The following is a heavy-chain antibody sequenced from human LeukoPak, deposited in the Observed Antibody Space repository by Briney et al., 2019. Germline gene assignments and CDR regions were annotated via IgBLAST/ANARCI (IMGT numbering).Heavy chain of an antibody. J-gene: IGHJ1*01. D-gene: IGHD1-26*01. CDR3: AKDTSVGATFAEYFQH. CDR1: GFTFSSYA. CDR2: ISGSRGST. Sequence: GGSLRLSCAASGFTFSSYAMSWVRQAPGKGLEWVSAISGSRGSTYYADSVKGRFTISRDNSKNTLYLQMNSLRAEDTAVYYCAKDTSVGATFAEYFQHWGQGTLVTVSS. V-gene: IGHV3-23*01.